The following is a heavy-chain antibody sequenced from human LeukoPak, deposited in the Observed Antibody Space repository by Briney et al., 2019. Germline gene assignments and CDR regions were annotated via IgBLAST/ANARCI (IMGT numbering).Heavy chain of an antibody. V-gene: IGHV3-74*03. CDR1: ESPFSNSW. Sequence: GGSLRLSCAASESPFSNSWMHWVRHTPGKGLTWVSPITSDGSDTTYADSVKGRFTISRDNAKNTLYLQMNSLRAEDTAVYYCARDRLYTMDVWGQGTTVTVSS. CDR2: ITSDGSDT. J-gene: IGHJ6*02. CDR3: ARDRLYTMDV. D-gene: IGHD2/OR15-2a*01.